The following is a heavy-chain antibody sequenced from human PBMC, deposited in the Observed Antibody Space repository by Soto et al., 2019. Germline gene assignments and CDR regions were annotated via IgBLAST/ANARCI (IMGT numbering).Heavy chain of an antibody. CDR2: ISGSDGRT. CDR3: AKGVSQYTPLALFNY. D-gene: IGHD5-18*01. CDR1: GFTFSSYA. V-gene: IGHV3-23*01. J-gene: IGHJ4*02. Sequence: EVQLLESGGGLVRPGGSLRLSCAASGFTFSSYAMSWVRQAPGKGLEWVSTISGSDGRTYSTDSVKGRFTISRDNSRNTAYLKMNSLRVEDTALYYCAKGVSQYTPLALFNYWGRGTLVTVSS.